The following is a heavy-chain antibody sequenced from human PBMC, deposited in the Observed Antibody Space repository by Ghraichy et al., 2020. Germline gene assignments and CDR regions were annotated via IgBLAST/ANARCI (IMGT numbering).Heavy chain of an antibody. Sequence: GESLNISCAASGFTFSSYAMSWVRQAPGKGLEWVSAISGSGGSTYYADSVKGRFTISRDNSKNTLYLQMNSLRAEDTAVYYCAKSQTTVDYYGSGSYYIYWGHGTLVTVSS. CDR3: AKSQTTVDYYGSGSYYIY. J-gene: IGHJ4*01. D-gene: IGHD3-10*01. CDR1: GFTFSSYA. CDR2: ISGSGGST. V-gene: IGHV3-23*01.